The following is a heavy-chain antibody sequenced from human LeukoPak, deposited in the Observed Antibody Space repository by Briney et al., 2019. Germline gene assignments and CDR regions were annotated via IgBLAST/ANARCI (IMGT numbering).Heavy chain of an antibody. CDR1: GGSISSGGYS. Sequence: SQTLSLTCAVSGGSISSGGYSWRWIRQPPGKGLEWIGYIYHSGSTNYNPSLKSRVTISVDTSKNQFSLKLSSVTAADTAVYYCARGGSTVTTDFDYWGQGTLVTVSS. CDR3: ARGGSTVTTDFDY. J-gene: IGHJ4*02. V-gene: IGHV4-30-2*01. D-gene: IGHD4-17*01. CDR2: IYHSGST.